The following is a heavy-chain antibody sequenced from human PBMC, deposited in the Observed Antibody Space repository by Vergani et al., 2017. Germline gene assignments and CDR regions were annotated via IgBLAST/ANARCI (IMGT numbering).Heavy chain of an antibody. CDR3: ACDSGGYVWGSYEAWFDP. Sequence: QVQLQESGPGLVKPSETLSLTCTVSGYSISSGYYWGWIRQPPGKGLEWIGSIYHSGSTYYNPSLKSRVTISVDTSKNQFSLKLSSVTAADTAVYYCACDSGGYVWGSYEAWFDPWGQGTLVTVSS. CDR2: IYHSGST. J-gene: IGHJ5*02. CDR1: GYSISSGYY. D-gene: IGHD3-16*01. V-gene: IGHV4-38-2*02.